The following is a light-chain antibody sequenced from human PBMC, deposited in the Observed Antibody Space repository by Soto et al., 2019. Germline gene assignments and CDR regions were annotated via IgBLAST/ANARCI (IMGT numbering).Light chain of an antibody. J-gene: IGKJ3*01. CDR3: QHRV. CDR2: GAS. Sequence: EIVLTQSPGTLSLSPGERATLSCRASQTVSSSYLAWYQQKPGQAPRLLIYGASSRATGIPDRFSGSGSETDFTLTISRLEPEDFAVYYCQHRVFGPGTKVDIK. CDR1: QTVSSSY. V-gene: IGKV3-20*01.